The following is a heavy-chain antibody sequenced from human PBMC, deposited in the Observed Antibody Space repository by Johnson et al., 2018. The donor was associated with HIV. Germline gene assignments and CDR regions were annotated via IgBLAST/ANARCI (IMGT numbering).Heavy chain of an antibody. Sequence: QVQLVESGGGLVKPGGSLRLSCAASGFTFSDYYMSWIRQAPGKGLEWVAVISYDGSNKYYADYVKGRFTISRDNSKNTLYLQMNSLRAEDTAVYYCARSSAYVVVTAIGAFDIWGQGTMVTVSS. V-gene: IGHV3-30-3*01. CDR3: ARSSAYVVVTAIGAFDI. CDR2: ISYDGSNK. CDR1: GFTFSDYY. D-gene: IGHD2-21*02. J-gene: IGHJ3*02.